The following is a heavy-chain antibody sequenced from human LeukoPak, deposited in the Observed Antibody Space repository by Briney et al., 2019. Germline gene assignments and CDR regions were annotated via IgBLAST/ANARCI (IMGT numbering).Heavy chain of an antibody. D-gene: IGHD4/OR15-4a*01. J-gene: IGHJ6*02. CDR1: GYTFTSYA. V-gene: IGHV1-3*01. CDR3: ARSRANYGEGYYYYYGMDV. CDR2: INACNGNT. Sequence: ASVKVSCKASGYTFTSYAMHWVRQAPGQRLEWMGWINACNGNTKYSQKFQGRVTITRDTSASTAYMELSSLRSEDTAVYYCARSRANYGEGYYYYYGMDVWGQGTTVTVSS.